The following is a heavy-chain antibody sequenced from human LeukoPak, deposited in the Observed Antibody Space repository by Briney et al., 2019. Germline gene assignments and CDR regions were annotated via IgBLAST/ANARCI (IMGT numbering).Heavy chain of an antibody. CDR2: ISSSGSTI. D-gene: IGHD3-22*01. J-gene: IGHJ4*02. CDR3: AKSDSSGYYSMYYFDY. CDR1: GFTFSSYE. V-gene: IGHV3-48*03. Sequence: PGGSLRLSCAASGFTFSSYEMNWVRQAPGKGLEWVSYISSSGSTIYHADSVKGRFTISRDNAKNSLYLQMNSLRAEDTAVYYCAKSDSSGYYSMYYFDYWGQGTLVTVSS.